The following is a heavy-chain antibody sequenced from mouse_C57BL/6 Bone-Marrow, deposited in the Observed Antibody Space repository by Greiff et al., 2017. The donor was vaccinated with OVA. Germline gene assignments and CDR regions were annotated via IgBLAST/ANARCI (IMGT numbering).Heavy chain of an antibody. J-gene: IGHJ4*01. CDR1: GYTFTSYW. V-gene: IGHV1-53*01. CDR3: ARSRLRYYAMDY. Sequence: QVQLQQSGTELVKPGASVKLSCKASGYTFTSYWMHWVKQRPGQGLEWIGNINPSNGGTNYNEKFKSKATLTVDKSSSTAYMQLSSLTSEDSAVYYCARSRLRYYAMDYWGQGTSVTVSS. D-gene: IGHD2-4*01. CDR2: INPSNGGT.